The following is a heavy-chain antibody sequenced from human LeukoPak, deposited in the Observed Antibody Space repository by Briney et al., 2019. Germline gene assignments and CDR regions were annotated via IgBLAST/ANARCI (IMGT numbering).Heavy chain of an antibody. D-gene: IGHD3-9*01. J-gene: IGHJ6*03. V-gene: IGHV3-7*03. Sequence: PGGSLRLSCAASGFPFNTYWMTWVRQAPGKGLEWVANINQDASQKNYVDSVKGRFTISRDNSKNTLYLQMNSLRAEDTAVYYCAKAYYDILDYMDVWGKGTTVTVSS. CDR3: AKAYYDILDYMDV. CDR2: INQDASQK. CDR1: GFPFNTYW.